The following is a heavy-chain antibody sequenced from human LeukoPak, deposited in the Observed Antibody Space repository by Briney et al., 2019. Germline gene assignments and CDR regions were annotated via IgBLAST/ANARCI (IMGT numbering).Heavy chain of an antibody. Sequence: GGSLRLSCAASGFTFSSYEMNWVRQAPGKGLEWVSYISSSGSTIYYADSVKGRFTISRDNAKNSLYLQMNSLRAEDTAVYYCAGEGYGDYDGDYWGQGTPVTVSS. CDR1: GFTFSSYE. CDR2: ISSSGSTI. V-gene: IGHV3-48*03. D-gene: IGHD4-17*01. J-gene: IGHJ4*02. CDR3: AGEGYGDYDGDY.